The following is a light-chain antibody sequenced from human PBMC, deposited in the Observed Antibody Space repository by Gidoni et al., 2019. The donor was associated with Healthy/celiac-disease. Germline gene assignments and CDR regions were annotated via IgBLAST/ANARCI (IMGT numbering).Light chain of an antibody. V-gene: IGLV3-1*01. CDR3: QAWDSSTGV. Sequence: SSELTQPPSVSVSPGQTASITCSGDKLGDKYACWYQQKPGQSPVLVIYQDSKRPSGIPERFSGSNSGNTATLTISGTQAMEEADYYCQAWDSSTGVFGTGTKVTVL. CDR1: KLGDKY. J-gene: IGLJ1*01. CDR2: QDS.